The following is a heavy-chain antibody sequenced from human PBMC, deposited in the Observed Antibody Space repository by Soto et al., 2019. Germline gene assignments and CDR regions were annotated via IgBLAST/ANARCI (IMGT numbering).Heavy chain of an antibody. D-gene: IGHD3-22*01. J-gene: IGHJ5*02. Sequence: LRLSCAASGFTFSSYAMHWVRQAPGKGLDGVAVISFEGSIKYYADSVKGRFTISRDNSKNTVSLQMNRLRAEDTAVYYCARSINSYDSTGPLGHWGQRTLVTVSS. CDR1: GFTFSSYA. CDR3: ARSINSYDSTGPLGH. CDR2: ISFEGSIK. V-gene: IGHV3-30-3*01.